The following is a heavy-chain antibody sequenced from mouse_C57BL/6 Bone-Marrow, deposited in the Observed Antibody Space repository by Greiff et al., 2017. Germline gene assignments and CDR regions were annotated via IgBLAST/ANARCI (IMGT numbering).Heavy chain of an antibody. CDR2: IGRGSSTT. V-gene: IGHV5-17*01. CDR1: GFTFSDYG. D-gene: IGHD2-1*01. Sequence: EVQVEESGGGLVKPGGSLKLSCAASGFTFSDYGMHWVRQAPEKGLEWVAYIGRGSSTTYYAATVKGQFTISRDNAKNTLFLQLTSLRSEDTAMYYCARDGNFEEFAYWGQGTLVTVSA. J-gene: IGHJ3*01. CDR3: ARDGNFEEFAY.